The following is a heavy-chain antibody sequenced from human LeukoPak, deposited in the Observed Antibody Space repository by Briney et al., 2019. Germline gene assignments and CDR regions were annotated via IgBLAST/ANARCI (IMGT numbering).Heavy chain of an antibody. CDR2: ISGSGGNT. V-gene: IGHV3-23*01. CDR1: GFTFSSYG. D-gene: IGHD2-15*01. J-gene: IGHJ4*02. CDR3: APRVVGSAPFDY. Sequence: GGSLRLSCAASGFTFSSYGMSWVRQAPGKGLEWVSGISGSGGNTYYAEALTGRFTVSRDNSKNTLYLQMNNLRAEDTAVYYCAPRVVGSAPFDYWGQGTLVTVSS.